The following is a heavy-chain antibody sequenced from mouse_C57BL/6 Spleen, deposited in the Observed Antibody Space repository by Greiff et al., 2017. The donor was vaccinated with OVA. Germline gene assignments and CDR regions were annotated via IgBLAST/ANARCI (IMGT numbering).Heavy chain of an antibody. J-gene: IGHJ2*01. CDR2: IDPSDSET. CDR1: GYTFTSYW. D-gene: IGHD2-5*01. Sequence: QVQLKQPGAELVRPGSSVKLSCKASGYTFTSYWMHWVKQRPIQGLEWIGNIDPSDSETHYNQKFKDKATLTVDKSSSTAYMQLSSLTSEDSAVYYCARWNHSNYDYWGQGTTLTVSS. V-gene: IGHV1-52*01. CDR3: ARWNHSNYDY.